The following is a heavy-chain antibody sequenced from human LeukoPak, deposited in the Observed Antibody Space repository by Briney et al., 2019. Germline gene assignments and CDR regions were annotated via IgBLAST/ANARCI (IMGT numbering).Heavy chain of an antibody. Sequence: GGSLRLSCAASGFTFDDYTMYWVRQVPGKGLECLCLMSWDSGSTYYADSVKGRFTISRDNSKSSLYLQMHSLRAEDTALYYCAKSGYSSSWTGFDYWGQGTLVTVSS. V-gene: IGHV3-43*01. CDR1: GFTFDDYT. D-gene: IGHD6-13*01. CDR3: AKSGYSSSWTGFDY. J-gene: IGHJ4*02. CDR2: MSWDSGST.